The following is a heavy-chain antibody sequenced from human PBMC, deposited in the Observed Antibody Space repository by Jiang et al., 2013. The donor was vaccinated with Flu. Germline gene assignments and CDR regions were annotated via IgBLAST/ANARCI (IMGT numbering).Heavy chain of an antibody. CDR1: GYTFTTYY. CDR3: ARRRAIGDYNGMDV. CDR2: INPSGGST. J-gene: IGHJ6*02. Sequence: QLVESGAEVKKPGASVQVSCKASGYTFTTYYIHWLRQAPGQGLEWMGMINPSGGSTTYAQKFQGRVTMTRDTSTGTVYMELSSLRSEDTAVYYCARRRAIGDYNGMDVWGQGTTVTVSS. D-gene: IGHD2-2*01. V-gene: IGHV1-46*01.